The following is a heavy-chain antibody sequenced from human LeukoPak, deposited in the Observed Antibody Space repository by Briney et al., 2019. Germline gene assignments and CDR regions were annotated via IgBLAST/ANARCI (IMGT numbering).Heavy chain of an antibody. CDR2: IWYDGSNK. D-gene: IGHD2-2*01. CDR3: AKTPVVSNVYYMDV. J-gene: IGHJ6*03. CDR1: GFTFSSYG. Sequence: PGRSLRLSCAASGFTFSSYGMHWVRQAPGKGLEWVAVIWYDGSNKYYADSVKGRFTISRDNSKNTLYLQMNSLRAEDTALYYCAKTPVVSNVYYMDVWGKGTTVTVSS. V-gene: IGHV3-33*06.